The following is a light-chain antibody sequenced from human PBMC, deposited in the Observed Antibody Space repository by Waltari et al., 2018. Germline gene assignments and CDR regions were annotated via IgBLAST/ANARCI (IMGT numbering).Light chain of an antibody. Sequence: QSALTQPASVSGSPGQSITISCTGTSSDIGSYNYVSWYQQHPGKAPKLIIFGVTNRPSGVSNRFSGSKSGNTSSLIISVLQGEDEADYYCSSYMDTTALELFGGGTSLTVL. V-gene: IGLV2-14*03. CDR3: SSYMDTTALEL. J-gene: IGLJ2*01. CDR1: SSDIGSYNY. CDR2: GVT.